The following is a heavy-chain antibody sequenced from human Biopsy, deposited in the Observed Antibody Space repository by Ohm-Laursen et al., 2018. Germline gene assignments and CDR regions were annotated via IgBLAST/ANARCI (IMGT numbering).Heavy chain of an antibody. CDR2: IYNTETT. Sequence: SGTLSLTWTVSGGSISSSTPYYWAWLRQPPGKGLEWIGSIYNTETTFYNLSLKSRVTISVDTSTNQFSLKVSSVTAADTALYFCARHPTGFWFDPWGHGTLVTVSS. V-gene: IGHV4-39*01. J-gene: IGHJ5*02. CDR3: ARHPTGFWFDP. CDR1: GGSISSSTPYY.